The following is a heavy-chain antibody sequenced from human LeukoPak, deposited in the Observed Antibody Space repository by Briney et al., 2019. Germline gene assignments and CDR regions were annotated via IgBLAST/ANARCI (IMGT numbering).Heavy chain of an antibody. Sequence: ASVKVSCKASGYTFASYDINWVRQATGQGLEWMGWMNPNSGNTGYAQKFQGRVTMTRNTSISAAYMELSSLRSEDTAVYYCARGRARSGYDNWFDPWGQGTLVTVSS. V-gene: IGHV1-8*01. D-gene: IGHD5-12*01. J-gene: IGHJ5*02. CDR1: GYTFASYD. CDR2: MNPNSGNT. CDR3: ARGRARSGYDNWFDP.